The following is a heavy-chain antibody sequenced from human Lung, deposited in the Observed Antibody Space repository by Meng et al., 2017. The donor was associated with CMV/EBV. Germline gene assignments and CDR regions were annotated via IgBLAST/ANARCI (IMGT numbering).Heavy chain of an antibody. CDR1: GYTLTTYG. J-gene: IGHJ4*02. V-gene: IGHV7-4-1*02. CDR2: INTNTGKP. CDR3: ARDSEAADY. Sequence: QVQLVRSGSDLKKPGASVRISCKASGYTLTTYGMNWVRQAPGQGLEWMGWINTNTGKPTYAQGLTGRFVFSLDTSVSTAYLQISSLKAEDTAVYYCARDSEAADYWGQGTLVTVSS. D-gene: IGHD6-25*01.